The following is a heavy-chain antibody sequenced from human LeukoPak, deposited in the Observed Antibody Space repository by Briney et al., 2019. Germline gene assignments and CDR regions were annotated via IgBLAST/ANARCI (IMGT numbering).Heavy chain of an antibody. V-gene: IGHV4-4*02. CDR2: IYSSGRA. Sequence: SETLSLTCAVSGGSISSSNWWSWVRPPPGKGLEWIGNIYSSGRAYYNPSLKSRVTMSVDTSKNQFSLKLSSVTAADTAVYYCARKPIVNSAWYYFDYWGQGTLVTVSS. J-gene: IGHJ4*02. D-gene: IGHD3-22*01. CDR3: ARKPIVNSAWYYFDY. CDR1: GGSISSSNW.